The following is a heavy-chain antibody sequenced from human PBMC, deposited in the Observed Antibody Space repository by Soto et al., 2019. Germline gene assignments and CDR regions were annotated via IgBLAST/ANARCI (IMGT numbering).Heavy chain of an antibody. CDR1: GGTFSSYA. V-gene: IGHV1-69*13. D-gene: IGHD3-3*01. CDR2: IIPIFGTA. J-gene: IGHJ4*02. Sequence: ASVKVSCKASGGTFSSYAISWVRQAPGQGLEWMGGIIPIFGTANYAQKFQGRVTITADESTSTAYMELSSLRSEDTAVYYCARDPRFDDFWSGYSGWGQGTLVTVSS. CDR3: ARDPRFDDFWSGYSG.